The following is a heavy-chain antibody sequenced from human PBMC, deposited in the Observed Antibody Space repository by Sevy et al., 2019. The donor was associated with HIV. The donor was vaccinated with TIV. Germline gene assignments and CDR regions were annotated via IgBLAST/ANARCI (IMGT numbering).Heavy chain of an antibody. Sequence: SETLSLTCTVSGGSISSYYWSWIRQPPGKGLEWIGYLYYRGRTNYNPSLKSRLTISVDTSKNQFSLKLSSVTAADTAVYYCARNSIAPRSWYFDLWGRGTLVTVSS. CDR1: GGSISSYY. D-gene: IGHD6-6*01. J-gene: IGHJ2*01. V-gene: IGHV4-59*01. CDR2: LYYRGRT. CDR3: ARNSIAPRSWYFDL.